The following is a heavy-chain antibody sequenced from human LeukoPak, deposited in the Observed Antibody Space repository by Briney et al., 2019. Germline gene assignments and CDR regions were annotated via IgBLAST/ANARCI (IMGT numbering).Heavy chain of an antibody. Sequence: GGSLRLSCAASGFTFTSYAMSWVRQAPGKGLEWVSGISGSGDSTYYADPVKGRFTISRDNSKNTLFLHMNSLRAEDTAVYFCAKDSDSVLVTAIFDSWGQGSLVTVSS. J-gene: IGHJ4*02. CDR2: ISGSGDST. CDR1: GFTFTSYA. D-gene: IGHD2-21*02. V-gene: IGHV3-23*01. CDR3: AKDSDSVLVTAIFDS.